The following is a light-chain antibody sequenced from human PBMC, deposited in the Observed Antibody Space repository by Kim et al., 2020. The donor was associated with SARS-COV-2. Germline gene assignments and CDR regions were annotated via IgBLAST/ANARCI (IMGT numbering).Light chain of an antibody. CDR3: CSYADSSTYV. V-gene: IGLV2-23*02. Sequence: GQSITLSGTGTSSDVGSYNLVSWYQQHPGKAPKLMIYEVSKRPSGVSNRFSGSKSGNTASLTISGLQAEDEADYYCCSYADSSTYVFGTGTKVTVL. J-gene: IGLJ1*01. CDR1: SSDVGSYNL. CDR2: EVS.